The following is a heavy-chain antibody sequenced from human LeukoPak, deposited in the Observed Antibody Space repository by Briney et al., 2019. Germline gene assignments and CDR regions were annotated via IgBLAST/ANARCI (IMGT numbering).Heavy chain of an antibody. D-gene: IGHD1-26*01. V-gene: IGHV4-34*01. CDR1: GGSFSGYY. Sequence: PSETLSLTCAVYGGSFSGYYWSRIRQPPGKGLEWIGEINHSGSTNYNPSLKSRVTISVDTSKNQFSLKLSSVTAADTAVYYCARGRVGATTSPYFDYWGQGTLVTVSS. CDR2: INHSGST. CDR3: ARGRVGATTSPYFDY. J-gene: IGHJ4*02.